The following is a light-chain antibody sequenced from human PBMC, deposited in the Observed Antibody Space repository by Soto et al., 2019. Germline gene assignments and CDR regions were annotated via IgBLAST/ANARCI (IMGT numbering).Light chain of an antibody. Sequence: AIRMTQSPSSLSASTGDRVTITCRASQYITSYLAWYQQKPGKAPKLLIYAASTLQSGVPSRFSGSGSGTDFTLTINSLQPDDFATYYCQQYKSYWTFGQGTKVDIK. CDR3: QQYKSYWT. CDR1: QYITSY. V-gene: IGKV1-8*01. J-gene: IGKJ1*01. CDR2: AAS.